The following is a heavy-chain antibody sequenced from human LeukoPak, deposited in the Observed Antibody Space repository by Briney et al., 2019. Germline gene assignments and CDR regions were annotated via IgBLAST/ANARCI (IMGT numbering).Heavy chain of an antibody. V-gene: IGHV3-33*01. CDR2: IWYDGSNK. Sequence: GGSLRLSCAASGFTFSSYGMHWVRQAPGKGLEWVAVIWYDGSNKYYADSVKGRFTISRDNSKNTLYLQMNSLRAEDTAVYYCAREGPGGANSGSYLFWGQGTLVTVSS. CDR1: GFTFSSYG. D-gene: IGHD1-26*01. CDR3: AREGPGGANSGSYLF. J-gene: IGHJ4*02.